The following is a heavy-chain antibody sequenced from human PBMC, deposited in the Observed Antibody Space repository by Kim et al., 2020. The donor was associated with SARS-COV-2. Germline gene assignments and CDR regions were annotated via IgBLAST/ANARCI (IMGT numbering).Heavy chain of an antibody. J-gene: IGHJ4*02. D-gene: IGHD5-12*01. CDR1: GGSISSGGYY. Sequence: SETLSLTCSVSGGSISSGGYYWTWIRQHPGKGLEWIGYIYYSGSTYYNPSLKSRLTIPVDTSKTQFSLKLNSVTAADTAVYYCARADKYSGHDYQRDRFYFEYWGQGTLVTVSS. CDR3: ARADKYSGHDYQRDRFYFEY. V-gene: IGHV4-31*03. CDR2: IYYSGST.